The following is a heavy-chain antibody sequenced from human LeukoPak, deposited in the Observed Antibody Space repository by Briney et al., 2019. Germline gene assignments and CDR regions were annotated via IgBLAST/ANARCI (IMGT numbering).Heavy chain of an antibody. D-gene: IGHD5-18*01. Sequence: PSETLSLTCTVSGGSISSSSYYWSWIRQPPGKGLEWIGYIYYSGSTNYNPSLKSRVTISVDTSKNQFSLKLSSVTAADTAVYYCARATIRGYSYGYFDYWGQGTLVTVSS. CDR1: GGSISSSSYY. CDR3: ARATIRGYSYGYFDY. CDR2: IYYSGST. J-gene: IGHJ4*02. V-gene: IGHV4-61*01.